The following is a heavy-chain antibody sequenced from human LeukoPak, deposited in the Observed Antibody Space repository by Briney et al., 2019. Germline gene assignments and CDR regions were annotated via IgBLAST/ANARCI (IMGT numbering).Heavy chain of an antibody. CDR3: ARLTRDGYTTF. Sequence: SETLSLTCTVSGGSISTYHWSWIRQPPEKGLEWIGYIYEGSTNYNPSLKSRVTISVVTSKNQFSLKLRSVTAADTAVYYCARLTRDGYTTFWGQGTLVTVSS. CDR2: IYEGST. CDR1: GGSISTYH. J-gene: IGHJ4*02. V-gene: IGHV4-59*01. D-gene: IGHD5-24*01.